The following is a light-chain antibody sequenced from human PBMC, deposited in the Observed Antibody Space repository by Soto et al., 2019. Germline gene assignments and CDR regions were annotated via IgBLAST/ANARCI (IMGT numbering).Light chain of an antibody. V-gene: IGLV3-21*04. J-gene: IGLJ1*01. CDR3: QVWDSTSDQYV. CDR1: IIGSKS. CDR2: YDS. Sequence: SYELTQPPSVSVAPGKTASISCGGHIIGSKSVHWYQQKPGQAPVLVIYYDSDRPSGIPERFSGSNVGNAATLTISSVEAGDEADYYCQVWDSTSDQYVFGTGTKLTVL.